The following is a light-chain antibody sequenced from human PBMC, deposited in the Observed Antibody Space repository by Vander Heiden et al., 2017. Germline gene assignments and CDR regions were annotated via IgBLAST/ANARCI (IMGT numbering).Light chain of an antibody. CDR1: SSTIEACYH. CDR3: QSDDSTKSGWV. CDR2: GNR. Sequence: QSVRTQPPSVFGASGHNVTISCTWLSSTIEACYHVHCDQKLPRSTRQLLIYGNRNRPSGVPDRFSGSKCGTSASLAITGLQAEDDADYYCQSDDSTKSGWVFGGGTKLTVL. J-gene: IGLJ2*01. V-gene: IGLV1-40*01.